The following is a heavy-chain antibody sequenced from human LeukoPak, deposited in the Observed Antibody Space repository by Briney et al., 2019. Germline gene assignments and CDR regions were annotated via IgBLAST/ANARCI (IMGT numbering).Heavy chain of an antibody. J-gene: IGHJ4*02. Sequence: PGGSLRLSCAASGFTFSSYGMHWVRQAPGKGLEWVAVISYDGSNKYYADSVKGRFTVSRDRSKNTLYLQMNSLRADDTAVYYCAKGLSESIYDALDSWGPGTLVTVSS. CDR1: GFTFSSYG. D-gene: IGHD1-26*01. CDR2: ISYDGSNK. V-gene: IGHV3-30*18. CDR3: AKGLSESIYDALDS.